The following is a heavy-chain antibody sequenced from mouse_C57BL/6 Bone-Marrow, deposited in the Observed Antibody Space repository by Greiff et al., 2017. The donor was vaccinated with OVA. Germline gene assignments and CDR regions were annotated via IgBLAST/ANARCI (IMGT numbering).Heavy chain of an antibody. CDR3: ASEGYGPLDYYAMDY. V-gene: IGHV1-69*01. D-gene: IGHD1-1*02. J-gene: IGHJ4*01. CDR1: GYTFTSYW. CDR2: IDPSDSYT. Sequence: VQLQQSGAELVMPGASVKLSCKASGYTFTSYWMHWVKQRPGQGLEWIGEIDPSDSYTNYNQKFKGKSTLTVDKSSSTAYMQLSSLTSEDSAVYYCASEGYGPLDYYAMDYWGQGTSVTVSS.